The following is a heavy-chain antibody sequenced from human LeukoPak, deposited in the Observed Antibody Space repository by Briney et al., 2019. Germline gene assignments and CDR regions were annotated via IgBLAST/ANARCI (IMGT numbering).Heavy chain of an antibody. Sequence: GGSLRLSCAASGFTFSSYAMHWVRQAPGKRLEWVAVISYDGSNKYYADSVEGRFTISRDNSKNTLYLQMNSLRAEDTAVYYCASDIYSSSNVPTSFDYWGQGTLVTVSS. D-gene: IGHD6-6*01. CDR3: ASDIYSSSNVPTSFDY. V-gene: IGHV3-30*04. J-gene: IGHJ4*02. CDR1: GFTFSSYA. CDR2: ISYDGSNK.